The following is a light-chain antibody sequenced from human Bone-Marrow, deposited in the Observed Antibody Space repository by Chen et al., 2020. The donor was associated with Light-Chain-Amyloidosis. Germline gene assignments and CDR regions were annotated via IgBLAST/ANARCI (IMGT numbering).Light chain of an antibody. Sequence: IVLTQSPGTLSLSPGERATLSCRASQSVSISYLAWYQQKPGQAPRLLIYAAASRATGIPDRFSGSGSGTDFPLTISRLEPEDFEVYYCQKYGSSGYTFGPGTRLELK. J-gene: IGKJ2*01. V-gene: IGKV3-20*01. CDR1: QSVSISY. CDR2: AAA. CDR3: QKYGSSGYT.